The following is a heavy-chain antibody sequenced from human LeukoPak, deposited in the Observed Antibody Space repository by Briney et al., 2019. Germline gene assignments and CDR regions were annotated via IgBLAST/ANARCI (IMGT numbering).Heavy chain of an antibody. V-gene: IGHV3-23*01. D-gene: IGHD1-26*01. CDR3: ARFDAQSLGAEADY. CDR2: IGGSGGAI. CDR1: GFTFSRYA. J-gene: IGHJ4*02. Sequence: GGSLRLSCGASGFTFSRYAMSWVRQAPGKGLQWVSEIGGSGGAIYYADSVKGRFTISRDNSKNTLFLEMNSLRAEDTAVYYCARFDAQSLGAEADYWGQGTLVTVSS.